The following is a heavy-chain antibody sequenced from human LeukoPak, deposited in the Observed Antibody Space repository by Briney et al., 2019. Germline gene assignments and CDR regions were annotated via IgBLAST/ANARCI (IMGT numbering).Heavy chain of an antibody. J-gene: IGHJ4*02. Sequence: ASVKVSCKASGYTFTSYGINWVRQAPGQGLEWMGWISAYNGNTNYAQKFQGRVTMTTDTSTSTAYMELRSLRSDDTAVYYCARNQTYDSSGYPVGSFDYWGQGTLVTVSS. D-gene: IGHD3-22*01. V-gene: IGHV1-18*01. CDR3: ARNQTYDSSGYPVGSFDY. CDR1: GYTFTSYG. CDR2: ISAYNGNT.